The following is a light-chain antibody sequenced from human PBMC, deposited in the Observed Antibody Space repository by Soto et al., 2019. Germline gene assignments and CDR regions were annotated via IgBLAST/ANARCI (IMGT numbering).Light chain of an antibody. CDR1: QSVSSSY. CDR2: GAS. CDR3: QQYCSSPLFT. Sequence: EIVLTQSPGTLSLSPGERATLSCRASQSVSSSYLAWYQQKPGQAPRLLIYGASSRATGIPDRFSGSGSGTDFTLTISRLEPEDFAVYYCQQYCSSPLFTFGPANKEDI. J-gene: IGKJ3*01. V-gene: IGKV3-20*01.